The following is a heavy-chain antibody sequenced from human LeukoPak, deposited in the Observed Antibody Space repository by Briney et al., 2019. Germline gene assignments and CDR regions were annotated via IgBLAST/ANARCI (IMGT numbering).Heavy chain of an antibody. D-gene: IGHD6-19*01. V-gene: IGHV1-18*01. CDR1: GYTFTTYG. Sequence: ASVKVSCKASGYTFTTYGISWVRQAPGQGLEWMGWISAYNGNTNYAQKLQGRVTMTTDTSTSTAYMELRSLRSDDTAVYYCARGSSGWYTSDYFDYWGQGTLVTVSS. CDR3: ARGSSGWYTSDYFDY. CDR2: ISAYNGNT. J-gene: IGHJ4*02.